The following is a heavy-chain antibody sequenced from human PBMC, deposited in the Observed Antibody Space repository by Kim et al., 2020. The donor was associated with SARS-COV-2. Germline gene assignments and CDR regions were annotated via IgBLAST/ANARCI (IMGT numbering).Heavy chain of an antibody. V-gene: IGHV4-39*01. CDR3: ARTIAVAGIVYFDL. Sequence: SETLSLTCTVSGGSISSSSYYWGWIRQPPGKGLEWIGSIYYSGSTYYNPSLKSRVTISVDTSKNQFSLKLSSVTAADTAVYYCARTIAVAGIVYFDLWGR. J-gene: IGHJ2*01. CDR2: IYYSGST. CDR1: GGSISSSSYY. D-gene: IGHD6-19*01.